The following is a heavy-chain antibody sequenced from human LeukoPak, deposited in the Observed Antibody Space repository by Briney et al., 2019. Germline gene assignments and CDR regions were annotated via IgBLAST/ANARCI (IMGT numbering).Heavy chain of an antibody. Sequence: GGSLRLSCAASGFTVSSSYMSWVRQAPGKGLEWVSVIYSGGNTYYADSVGGRFTISRDNSKNTVYLQMNSLRAEDTAVYYCARYDGDGYNLYFDYWGQGTLVTVSS. CDR3: ARYDGDGYNLYFDY. D-gene: IGHD5-24*01. J-gene: IGHJ4*02. CDR1: GFTVSSSY. V-gene: IGHV3-53*01. CDR2: IYSGGNT.